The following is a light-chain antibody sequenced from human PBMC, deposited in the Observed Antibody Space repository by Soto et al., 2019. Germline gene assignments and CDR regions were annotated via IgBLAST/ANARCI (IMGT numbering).Light chain of an antibody. V-gene: IGLV1-40*01. CDR3: QSYDSSLSGSYV. CDR1: SSNIGAGYD. CDR2: DNT. Sequence: QSVLTQPPSVSGAPGQRITISCTGSSSNIGAGYDVHWYQQLPGTAPKLLIYDNTNRPSGVPDRFSGSKSGTSASLAITGLQAEDEADYYCQSYDSSLSGSYVFGTGNKVTVL. J-gene: IGLJ1*01.